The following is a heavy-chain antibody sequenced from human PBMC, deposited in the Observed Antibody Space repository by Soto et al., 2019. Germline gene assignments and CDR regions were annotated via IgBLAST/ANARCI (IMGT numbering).Heavy chain of an antibody. CDR1: GGSISSGGYY. D-gene: IGHD3-22*01. Sequence: SETLSLTCTVSGGSISSGGYYWSWIRQHPGKGLEWIGYIYYSGSTYYNPSLKSRVTISVDTSKNQFSLKLSSVTAADTAVYYCARDGPLDDSSGKRYKWFDPWGQGTLVTVSS. CDR3: ARDGPLDDSSGKRYKWFDP. J-gene: IGHJ5*02. V-gene: IGHV4-31*03. CDR2: IYYSGST.